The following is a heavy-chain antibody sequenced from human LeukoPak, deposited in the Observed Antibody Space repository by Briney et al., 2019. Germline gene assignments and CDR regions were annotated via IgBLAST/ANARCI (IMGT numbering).Heavy chain of an antibody. J-gene: IGHJ4*02. Sequence: ASVKVSCKASGYTFTSYYMHWVRQAPGQGLEWMGIINPSGGSTSYAQKFQGRVTMTRDTSTSTVYTELSSLRSEDTAVYYCARDDSGYDKIGYFDYWGQGTLVTVSS. V-gene: IGHV1-46*01. CDR1: GYTFTSYY. D-gene: IGHD5-12*01. CDR3: ARDDSGYDKIGYFDY. CDR2: INPSGGST.